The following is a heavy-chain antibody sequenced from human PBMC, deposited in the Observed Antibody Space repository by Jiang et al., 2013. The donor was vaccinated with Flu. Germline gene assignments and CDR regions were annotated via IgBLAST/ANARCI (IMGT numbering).Heavy chain of an antibody. J-gene: IGHJ2*01. D-gene: IGHD4/OR15-4a*01. CDR3: ARLPPSAEVPEGYLDL. CDR2: IDYSGTT. Sequence: ESIDYSGTTNYNPSLKSRVAISLDTSKKQFSLRLSSVTAADTAVYYCARLPPSAEVPEGYLDLWGRGTLVTVSS. V-gene: IGHV4-59*08.